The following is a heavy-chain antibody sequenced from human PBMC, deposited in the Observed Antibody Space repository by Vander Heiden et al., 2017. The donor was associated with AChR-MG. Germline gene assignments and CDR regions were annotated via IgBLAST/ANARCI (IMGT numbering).Heavy chain of an antibody. J-gene: IGHJ4*02. D-gene: IGHD2-21*02. CDR3: AKVRRGDPHYFDY. CDR2: ISGSGGST. CDR1: GFTFSSYA. V-gene: IGHV3-23*01. Sequence: EVQLLESGGGLVQPGGSLRLSCAASGFTFSSYAMSWVRQAPGKGLEWVSAISGSGGSTYYADSVKGRFTISRDNSKNTLYLQMNSLRAEDTAVYYYAKVRRGDPHYFDYWGQGTLVTVSS.